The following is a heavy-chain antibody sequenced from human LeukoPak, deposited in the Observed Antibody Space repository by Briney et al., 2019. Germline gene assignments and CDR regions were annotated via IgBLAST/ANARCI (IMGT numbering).Heavy chain of an antibody. V-gene: IGHV4-39*07. Sequence: SETLSLTCTDSGGSINSGRDYWGWIRQSPGKDLEWIGSSHHSGSTYYNPSLKSRVTISLDTSKNQFSLKLSSVTAADTAVYYCARGGGVVGATTWNYWGQGTLVTVSS. J-gene: IGHJ4*02. D-gene: IGHD1-26*01. CDR3: ARGGGVVGATTWNY. CDR1: GGSINSGRDY. CDR2: SHHSGST.